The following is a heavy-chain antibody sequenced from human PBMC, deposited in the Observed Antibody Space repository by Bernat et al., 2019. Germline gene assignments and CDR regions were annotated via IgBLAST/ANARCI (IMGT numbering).Heavy chain of an antibody. CDR2: ISYEGLNK. V-gene: IGHV3-30*01. CDR3: ARDSEYSSAWYSIAA. CDR1: GFTFSSYA. Sequence: QVQLVESGGGVVQPGRSLRLACGASGFTFSSYARYWVRQAPGKGGEWVAVISYEGLNKYYAESVKGRFTISRDNSKNTVYLQMNSVRVEDTSLYFCARDSEYSSAWYSIAASGQGTPVTVSS. D-gene: IGHD6-19*01. J-gene: IGHJ5*02.